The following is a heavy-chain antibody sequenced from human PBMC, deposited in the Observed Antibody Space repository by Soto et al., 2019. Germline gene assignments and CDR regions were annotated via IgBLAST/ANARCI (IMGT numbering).Heavy chain of an antibody. J-gene: IGHJ4*02. D-gene: IGHD5-12*01. CDR3: ARGRWLRSFAY. Sequence: PSETLSLTCAVYGGSFSGYYWSWIRQPPGKGLEWIGEINHSGSTNYNPSLKSRVTISVDTSKNQFSLKLSSVTAADTAVYYCARGRWLRSFAYWGQGSLVTVSS. CDR2: INHSGST. CDR1: GGSFSGYY. V-gene: IGHV4-34*01.